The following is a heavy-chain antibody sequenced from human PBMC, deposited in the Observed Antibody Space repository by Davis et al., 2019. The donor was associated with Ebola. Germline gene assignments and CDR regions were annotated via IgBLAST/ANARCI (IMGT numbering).Heavy chain of an antibody. J-gene: IGHJ4*02. V-gene: IGHV3-30*03. D-gene: IGHD7-27*01. CDR1: GFTFSSYG. Sequence: GESLKISCAASGFTFSSYGMHWVRQAPGKGLEWVAVISYDGSNKYYADSVKGRFTISRDNSKNTLYLQMNSLRAEDTAVYYCARDLLTGSYLEYWGQGTLLTVSS. CDR3: ARDLLTGSYLEY. CDR2: ISYDGSNK.